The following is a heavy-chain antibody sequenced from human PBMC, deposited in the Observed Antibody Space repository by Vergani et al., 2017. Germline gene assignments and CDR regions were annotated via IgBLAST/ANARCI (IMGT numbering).Heavy chain of an antibody. Sequence: VELLESGGGLAQPGGSLRVSCSASGFRVTTYYMSWVRQAPGKGLEWVSSISSSSSYIYYADSVKGRFTISRDNAKNSLYLPINSLRAEYTDVYYCARDTHYYYMDVWGKGTTVTVSS. J-gene: IGHJ6*03. CDR2: ISSSSSYI. CDR3: ARDTHYYYMDV. V-gene: IGHV3-21*01. CDR1: GFRVTTYY.